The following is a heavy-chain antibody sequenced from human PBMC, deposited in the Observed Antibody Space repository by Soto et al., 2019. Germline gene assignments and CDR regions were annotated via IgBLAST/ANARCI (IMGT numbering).Heavy chain of an antibody. CDR1: GSTLTELS. D-gene: IGHD2-15*01. CDR2: FDPEDGET. V-gene: IGHV1-24*01. J-gene: IGHJ3*02. CDR3: ATARYLLCSGGSCCRDVFDI. Sequence: ASVKVSSEVSGSTLTELSMHWLRPAPGKGLEWMGGFDPEDGETIYAQKFQDIVAMTEKTSKDTAYMELRSLRSEDTAVYYCATARYLLCSGGSCCRDVFDIWGQVKMVTVSS.